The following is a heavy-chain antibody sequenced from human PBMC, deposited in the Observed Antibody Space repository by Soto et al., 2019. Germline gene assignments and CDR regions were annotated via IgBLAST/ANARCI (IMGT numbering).Heavy chain of an antibody. CDR2: IVVGSGET. D-gene: IGHD1-1*01. Sequence: SVKVSCKASGFSFSSSTVHLVRQARGQRLERIGWIVVGSGETNYAQMFQERVTISRDMSTSAAYMELSSLRIEDTAVYYCAVDRDVEMGTIYLYYWGRGTLVTVSS. J-gene: IGHJ4*02. CDR3: AVDRDVEMGTIYLYY. V-gene: IGHV1-58*01. CDR1: GFSFSSST.